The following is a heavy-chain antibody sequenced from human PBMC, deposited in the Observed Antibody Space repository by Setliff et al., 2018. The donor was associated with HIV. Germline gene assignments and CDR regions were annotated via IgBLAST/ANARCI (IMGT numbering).Heavy chain of an antibody. CDR3: ATGGDNKLYSNRYYYHYYMDV. CDR1: GGTFSSYI. J-gene: IGHJ6*03. V-gene: IGHV1-69*13. D-gene: IGHD6-13*01. Sequence: SVKVSCKASGGTFSSYIITWVRQAPGQGLEWMGGVIPIFGTANYAQKFQGRVTITADESTSTAYMELSSLRSEDTAVYYCATGGDNKLYSNRYYYHYYMDVWGEGTAVTVSS. CDR2: VIPIFGTA.